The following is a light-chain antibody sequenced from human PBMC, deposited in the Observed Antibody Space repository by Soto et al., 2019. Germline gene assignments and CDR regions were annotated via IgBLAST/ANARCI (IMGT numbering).Light chain of an antibody. CDR3: CSYAGSYTVV. CDR2: DVN. J-gene: IGLJ2*01. CDR1: SSDVGGYEY. V-gene: IGLV2-11*01. Sequence: QSALTQPRSVSGSPGQSVTISCTGTSSDVGGYEYVSWYQQLPGKAPKLMIYDVNKRPSGVPDRFSGSKSGNTASLTISGLQTEDEADYYCCSYAGSYTVVFGGGTKLTVL.